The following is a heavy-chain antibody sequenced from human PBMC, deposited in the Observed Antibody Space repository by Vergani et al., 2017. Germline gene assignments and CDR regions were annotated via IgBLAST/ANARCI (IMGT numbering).Heavy chain of an antibody. D-gene: IGHD2-21*02. CDR2: INTNTGNP. V-gene: IGHV7-4-1*02. CDR1: GYTFTSYA. Sequence: QVQLVQSGSELKKPGASVKVSCKASGYTFTSYAINWVRQAPGQGLQWMGCINTNTGNPTYAQGFTGRFVFSLDTSVSTAYLQISSLKAEDTAVYYCARDCPGGGGDCSAGWYFDLWGRGTLVTVSS. J-gene: IGHJ2*01. CDR3: ARDCPGGGGDCSAGWYFDL.